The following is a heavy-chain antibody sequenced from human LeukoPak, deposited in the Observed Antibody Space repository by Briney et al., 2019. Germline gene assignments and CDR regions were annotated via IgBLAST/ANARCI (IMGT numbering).Heavy chain of an antibody. Sequence: PGGSLRLSCAASGFTFSIYAMSWVRQAPGKGLEWVSAITGSGDSTYYADSVRGRFSSSRDNSKNTLYLQMNNLRAEDTAVYYCAKKYGSGSYYFDYWGQGTLVTVSS. CDR1: GFTFSIYA. CDR3: AKKYGSGSYYFDY. J-gene: IGHJ4*02. D-gene: IGHD3-10*01. V-gene: IGHV3-23*01. CDR2: ITGSGDST.